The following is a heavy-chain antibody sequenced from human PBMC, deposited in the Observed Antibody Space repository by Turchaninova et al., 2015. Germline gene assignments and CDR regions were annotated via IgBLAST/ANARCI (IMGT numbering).Heavy chain of an antibody. J-gene: IGHJ4*02. D-gene: IGHD5-12*01. Sequence: GQPGRSLRLSCAVSGFTFSSYGMQWVRQAPGKGLEWVAAIWVDGSNKDYGDSVKGRFTISRDNSKNTLYLQMNSLRAEDTAVYYCARAPFGRGYSYGWGFDYWGQGTLVTVSS. CDR2: IWVDGSNK. CDR3: ARAPFGRGYSYGWGFDY. CDR1: GFTFSSYG. V-gene: IGHV3-33*01.